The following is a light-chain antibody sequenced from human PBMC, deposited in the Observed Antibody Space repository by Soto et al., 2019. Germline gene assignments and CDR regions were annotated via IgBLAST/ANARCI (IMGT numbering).Light chain of an antibody. Sequence: QSALTQPASVSGSPGQSITISCTGTSSDVGGYNYVSWYQQHPGKAPKLRIYDVSNRPSGVSNRFSGSKSGNTASLTISGLQAEDEADYYCSSYTSSSTLESWVFGGGTKLTVL. V-gene: IGLV2-14*01. J-gene: IGLJ3*02. CDR2: DVS. CDR1: SSDVGGYNY. CDR3: SSYTSSSTLESWV.